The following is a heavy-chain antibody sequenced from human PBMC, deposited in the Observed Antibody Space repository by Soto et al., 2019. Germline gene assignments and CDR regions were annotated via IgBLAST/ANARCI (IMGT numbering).Heavy chain of an antibody. D-gene: IGHD6-13*01. V-gene: IGHV4-30-4*01. CDR1: GGSISSGDYY. CDR2: IYYSGST. Sequence: TVSGGSISSGDYYWSWIRQPPGKGLEWIGYIYYSGSTYYNPSLKSRVTISVDTSKNQFSLKLSSATAADTAVYYCAKGYSSSWPFDYWGQGTLVTVSS. J-gene: IGHJ4*02. CDR3: AKGYSSSWPFDY.